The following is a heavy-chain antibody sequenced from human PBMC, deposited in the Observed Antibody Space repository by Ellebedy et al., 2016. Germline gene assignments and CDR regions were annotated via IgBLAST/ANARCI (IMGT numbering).Heavy chain of an antibody. J-gene: IGHJ4*02. Sequence: ASVKVSCKASGYTFTSYYMHWVRQAPGQGLEWMGIINPSGGSTSYAQKFQGRVTMTTDTSTSTAYMELRSLRSEDTAGYYCARGGGFGELLYSFEYWGQGTLVTVSS. CDR2: INPSGGST. CDR3: ARGGGFGELLYSFEY. D-gene: IGHD3-10*01. V-gene: IGHV1-46*01. CDR1: GYTFTSYY.